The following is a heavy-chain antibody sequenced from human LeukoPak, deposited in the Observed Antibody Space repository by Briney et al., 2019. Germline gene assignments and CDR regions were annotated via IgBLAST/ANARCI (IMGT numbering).Heavy chain of an antibody. CDR1: GGSISSSSYY. V-gene: IGHV4-39*07. CDR2: IYYSGST. D-gene: IGHD3-22*01. Sequence: SETLSLTCTVSGGSISSSSYYWGWIRQPPGKGLEWIGSIYYSGSTYYNPSLKSRVTISVDTSKNQFSPKLSSVTAADTAVYYCARDRPYYYDSRSFDYWGQGTLVTVSS. CDR3: ARDRPYYYDSRSFDY. J-gene: IGHJ4*02.